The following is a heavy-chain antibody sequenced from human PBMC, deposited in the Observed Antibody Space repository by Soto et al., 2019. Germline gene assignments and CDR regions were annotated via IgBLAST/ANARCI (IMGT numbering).Heavy chain of an antibody. CDR1: GFTFSRHS. CDR3: ARGSVIDTGDALDI. D-gene: IGHD2-21*01. CDR2: ISGTGTFI. V-gene: IGHV3-21*06. J-gene: IGHJ3*02. Sequence: EVQLVESGGGLDKPGGSLRLSCAASGFTFSRHSMNWVRQAPGKGLEWVSCISGTGTFIYYSDSVKGRFTISRDDAKSSLYLQMNSLTAEDTAVYYCARGSVIDTGDALDIWGPGTMVTVS.